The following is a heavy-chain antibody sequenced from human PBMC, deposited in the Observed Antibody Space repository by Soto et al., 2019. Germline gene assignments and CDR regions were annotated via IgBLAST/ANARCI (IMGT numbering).Heavy chain of an antibody. J-gene: IGHJ6*02. CDR1: GYTFTSYY. D-gene: IGHD6-6*01. CDR2: INPSGGST. CDR3: ARERGYASSSSSDYYYVMDV. V-gene: IGHV1-46*01. Sequence: QVQLVQSGAEVKKPGASVKVSCKASGYTFTSYYMHWVRQAPGQGLEWMGIINPSGGSTSYAQKFQGRVTMTRDTTTSTVYMELSRLRSEDTAVYYCARERGYASSSSSDYYYVMDVCGQGTTVTVSS.